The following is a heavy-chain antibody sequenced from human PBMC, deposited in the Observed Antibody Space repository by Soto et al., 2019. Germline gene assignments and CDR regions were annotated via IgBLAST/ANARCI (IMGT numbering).Heavy chain of an antibody. CDR2: ISSSSSYT. Sequence: PGGSLRLSCAASGFTFSDYYMSWIRQAPGKGLEWVSYISSSSSYTNYADSVKGRFTISRDNAKNSLYLQMNSLRAEDTAVYYCAWLKGATGGYFDYWGQGTLVTVSS. J-gene: IGHJ4*02. CDR1: GFTFSDYY. D-gene: IGHD1-26*01. CDR3: AWLKGATGGYFDY. V-gene: IGHV3-11*03.